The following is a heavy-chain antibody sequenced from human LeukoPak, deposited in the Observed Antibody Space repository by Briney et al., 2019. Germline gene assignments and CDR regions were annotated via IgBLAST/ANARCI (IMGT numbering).Heavy chain of an antibody. CDR3: ARGLVVVAATRYYYYYMDV. CDR2: ISSSSSTI. CDR1: GFTFSSYS. V-gene: IGHV3-48*01. Sequence: GGSLRLSCAASGFTFSSYSMNWVRQAPGKGLEWVSYISSSSSTIYYADSVKGRFTISRDNAKNSLYLQMNSLRAEDTAVYYCARGLVVVAATRYYYYYMDVWGKGTTVTVSS. D-gene: IGHD2-15*01. J-gene: IGHJ6*03.